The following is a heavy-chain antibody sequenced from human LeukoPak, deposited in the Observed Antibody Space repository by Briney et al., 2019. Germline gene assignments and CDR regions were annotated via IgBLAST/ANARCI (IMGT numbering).Heavy chain of an antibody. V-gene: IGHV1-2*02. Sequence: GASVTVSCKASGYTFTGYYMHWVRQAPGQGLEWMGWINPNSGGTNYAQKFQGRVTMSRDTSISTAYMELSRLRSDDTAVYYCARDRGTVTTDFDYWGQGTLVTVSS. CDR2: INPNSGGT. D-gene: IGHD4-17*01. CDR3: ARDRGTVTTDFDY. J-gene: IGHJ4*02. CDR1: GYTFTGYY.